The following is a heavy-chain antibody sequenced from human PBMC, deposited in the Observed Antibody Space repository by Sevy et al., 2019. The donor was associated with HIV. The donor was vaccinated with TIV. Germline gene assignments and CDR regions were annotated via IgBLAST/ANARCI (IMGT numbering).Heavy chain of an antibody. CDR2: ISGSGYAT. CDR3: AKDRVTVFGVVVTFDS. J-gene: IGHJ4*02. CDR1: GFTFDSYA. Sequence: WGSLRLSCAASGFTFDSYAMHWVRQVAGKGLEWVSTISGSGYATYYADSVKGRFIISRDTSGNTLYLQMNSLRVEDSAVYFCAKDRVTVFGVVVTFDSWGQGTLVTVSS. D-gene: IGHD3-3*01. V-gene: IGHV3-23*01.